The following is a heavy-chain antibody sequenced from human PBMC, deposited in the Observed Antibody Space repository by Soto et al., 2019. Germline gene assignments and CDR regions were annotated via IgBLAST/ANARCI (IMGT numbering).Heavy chain of an antibody. CDR3: ARSGYSFAWGY. CDR1: GFLVNSAY. Sequence: EVQLVESGGGLIPPGGSLRLSCAASGFLVNSAYMTWVRQAPGKGLEWPSMINSDGSTLYAESVKGRFTISRDNSKNRLDLQMNSLRAEDTAMYYCARSGYSFAWGYWGQGTLVIVTS. CDR2: INSDGST. J-gene: IGHJ4*02. D-gene: IGHD5-18*01. V-gene: IGHV3-53*01.